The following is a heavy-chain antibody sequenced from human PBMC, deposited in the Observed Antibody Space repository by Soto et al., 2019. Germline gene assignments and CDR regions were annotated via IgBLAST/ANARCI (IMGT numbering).Heavy chain of an antibody. J-gene: IGHJ4*02. Sequence: GGSLRLSCAASGFTFSSYWMHWVRQAPGKGLVWVSRINSDWSSTSYADSVKGRFTISRDNAKNTLYLQMNSLRAEDTAVYYCARVGNYYDSSGYGNSIFDYWGQGTLVTVSS. V-gene: IGHV3-74*01. CDR1: GFTFSSYW. CDR2: INSDWSST. D-gene: IGHD3-22*01. CDR3: ARVGNYYDSSGYGNSIFDY.